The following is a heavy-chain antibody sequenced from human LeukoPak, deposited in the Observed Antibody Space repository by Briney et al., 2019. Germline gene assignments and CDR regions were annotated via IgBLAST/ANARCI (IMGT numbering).Heavy chain of an antibody. CDR2: INWSGGST. CDR3: ARGTTYYDFWSRPDNWFDP. J-gene: IGHJ5*02. CDR1: GFTFDDYG. V-gene: IGHV3-20*04. Sequence: GGSLRLSCAASGFTFDDYGMSWVRQAPGKGLEWVSGINWSGGSTGYADSVKGRFTISRDNAKNSLYVQMNSLRAEDTALYYCARGTTYYDFWSRPDNWFDPWGQGTLVTVSS. D-gene: IGHD3-3*01.